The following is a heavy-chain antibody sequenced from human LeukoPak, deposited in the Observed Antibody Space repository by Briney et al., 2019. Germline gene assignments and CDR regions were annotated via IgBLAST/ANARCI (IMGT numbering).Heavy chain of an antibody. CDR3: ARVRGSSWYVYYYYMDV. CDR2: IYYSGST. J-gene: IGHJ6*03. Sequence: SETLSLTCTVSGGSISSYYWSWIRQPPGKGLEWIGYIYYSGSTNYNPSPKSRVTISVDTSKNQFSLELSSVTAADTAVYYCARVRGSSWYVYYYYMDVWGKGTTVTVSS. D-gene: IGHD6-13*01. V-gene: IGHV4-59*01. CDR1: GGSISSYY.